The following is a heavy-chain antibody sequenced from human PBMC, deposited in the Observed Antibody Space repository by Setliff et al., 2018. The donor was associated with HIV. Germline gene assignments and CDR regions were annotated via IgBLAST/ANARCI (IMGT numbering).Heavy chain of an antibody. V-gene: IGHV3-53*05. J-gene: IGHJ4*02. D-gene: IGHD3-22*01. CDR3: ARDTTDDNSIFPY. CDR1: GLTFITYS. Sequence: PGGSLRLSCAASGLTFITYSMNCVRQAPGKGLEWVSVIYSGDSGGSTYYADSVKGRFTISRDNSKNTLYLQMNSLRAEDTAVYYCARDTTDDNSIFPYWGQGTLVTVSS. CDR2: IYSGDSGGST.